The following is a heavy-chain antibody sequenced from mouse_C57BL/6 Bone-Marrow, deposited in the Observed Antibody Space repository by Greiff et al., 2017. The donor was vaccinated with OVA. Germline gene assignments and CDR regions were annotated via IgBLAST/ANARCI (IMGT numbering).Heavy chain of an antibody. Sequence: VQLQQPGAELVKPGASVKVSCKASGYTFTNYWMHWVKQRPGQGLEWIGRIHPSDSDTNYNQKFKGKATLTVDKSSSTAYMQLSSLTSKDSAVYYCAIVGSSSFYYAMDYWGQGTSVTVSS. CDR1: GYTFTNYW. J-gene: IGHJ4*01. CDR3: AIVGSSSFYYAMDY. V-gene: IGHV1-74*01. D-gene: IGHD1-1*01. CDR2: IHPSDSDT.